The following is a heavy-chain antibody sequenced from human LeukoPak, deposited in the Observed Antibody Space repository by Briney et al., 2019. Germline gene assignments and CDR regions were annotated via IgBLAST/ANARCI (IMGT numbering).Heavy chain of an antibody. CDR3: ARDHIAARQNYYYYYMDV. CDR1: GGSISSSSYY. Sequence: SETLSLTCTVSGGSISSSSYYWGWIRQPPGKGLEWIGSIYYSGRTYYNPSLKSRVTISVDTSKNQFSLKLSSVTAADTAVYYCARDHIAARQNYYYYYMDVWGKGTTVTVSS. D-gene: IGHD6-6*01. J-gene: IGHJ6*03. CDR2: IYYSGRT. V-gene: IGHV4-39*07.